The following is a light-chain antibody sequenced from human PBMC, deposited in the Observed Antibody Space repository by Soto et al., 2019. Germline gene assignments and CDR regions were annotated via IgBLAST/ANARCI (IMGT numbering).Light chain of an antibody. V-gene: IGLV1-36*01. Sequence: QSVLTQPPSVSEAPRQRVTISCSGSSSNIGNNAVNWYQQLPGKAPKLLIFYDDLLPSGVSDRFSGSKSGTSASLAISGLXSEDEADYYCAAWDDSLNGVVFGGGTKLTVL. CDR2: YDD. CDR3: AAWDDSLNGVV. J-gene: IGLJ2*01. CDR1: SSNIGNNA.